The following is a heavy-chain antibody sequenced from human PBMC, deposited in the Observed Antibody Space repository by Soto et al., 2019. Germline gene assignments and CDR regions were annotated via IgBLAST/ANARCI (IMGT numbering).Heavy chain of an antibody. CDR3: AKEGTRYIDY. CDR2: TIGRDGGT. V-gene: IGHV3-23*01. J-gene: IGHJ4*02. Sequence: EVQVLESGGGLVQPGGSLRLACAASGFTFSSSAMTWVHQAPGKGLEWVSATIGRDGGTYYADSVKGRFTISRDNSKNTLYLQMNSLRAEDTAVYYCAKEGTRYIDYWGQGTLVTVSS. CDR1: GFTFSSSA.